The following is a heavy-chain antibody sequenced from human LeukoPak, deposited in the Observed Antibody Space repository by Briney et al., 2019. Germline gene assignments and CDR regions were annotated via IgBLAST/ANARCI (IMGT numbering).Heavy chain of an antibody. V-gene: IGHV3-30*04. CDR2: ISYDGSNK. CDR1: GFTFSSYA. J-gene: IGHJ4*02. Sequence: PGGSLRLSCAASGFTFSSYAMHWVRQAPGKGLEWVAVISYDGSNKYYADSVKGRFTISRDNSKNTLYLQMNSLRAEDTAAYYCARDPVMTTVTTNYFDYWGQGTLVTVSS. D-gene: IGHD4-17*01. CDR3: ARDPVMTTVTTNYFDY.